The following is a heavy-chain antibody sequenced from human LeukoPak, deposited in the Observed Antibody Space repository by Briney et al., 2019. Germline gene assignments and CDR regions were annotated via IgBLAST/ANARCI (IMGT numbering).Heavy chain of an antibody. J-gene: IGHJ2*01. CDR3: ARGNHYYDSSGYFGWYLDI. D-gene: IGHD3-22*01. V-gene: IGHV1-18*01. Sequence: GASVKVSCKASGYTFSSYGISWVRQAPGQGLECMGWISAFNGNTYYAQKFQGRVTMTTETSTGTVYLELRSLKSDASAVYYCARGNHYYDSSGYFGWYLDIWGRGTLVTVSS. CDR1: GYTFSSYG. CDR2: ISAFNGNT.